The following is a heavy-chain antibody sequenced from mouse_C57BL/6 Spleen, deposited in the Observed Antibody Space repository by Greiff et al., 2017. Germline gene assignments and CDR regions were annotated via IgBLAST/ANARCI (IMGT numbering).Heavy chain of an antibody. CDR2: INPNNGGT. D-gene: IGHD3-2*02. CDR3: AREGQLRLQSWFAY. J-gene: IGHJ3*01. Sequence: EVKLQESGPELVKPGASVKMSCKASGYTFTDYNMHWVKQSHGKSLEWIGYINPNNGGTSYNQKFKGKATLTVNKSSSTAYMELRSLTSEDSAVYYCAREGQLRLQSWFAYWAKGLWSLSLQ. V-gene: IGHV1-22*01. CDR1: GYTFTDYN.